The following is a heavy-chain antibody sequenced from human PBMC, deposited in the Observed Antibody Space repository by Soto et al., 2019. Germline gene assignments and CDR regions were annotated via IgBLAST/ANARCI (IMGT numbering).Heavy chain of an antibody. D-gene: IGHD3-10*01. CDR2: IYYSGST. CDR1: GGSISSSSYY. CDR3: ARLWSGLRPPDY. J-gene: IGHJ4*02. V-gene: IGHV4-39*01. Sequence: SETLSLTCTVSGGSISSSSYYWGWIRQSPGKGLEWIGSIYYSGSTYYNPSLKSRVTISVDTSKNQISLKLSSVTAADTAVYYCARLWSGLRPPDYWGQGTLVTVSS.